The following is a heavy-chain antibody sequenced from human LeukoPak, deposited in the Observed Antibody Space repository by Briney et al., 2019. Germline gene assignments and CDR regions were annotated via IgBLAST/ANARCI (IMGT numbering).Heavy chain of an antibody. CDR2: MNPNSGNT. V-gene: IGHV1-8*03. J-gene: IGHJ3*02. CDR1: GYTFTSYD. Sequence: ASVKVSCKASGYTFTSYDINWVRQATGQGLEWMGWMNPNSGNTGYAQKFQGRVTITRNTSISTAYMELSSLRSEDTAVYYCARSHSSGWYGSPSVTPTDAFDIWGQGTMVTVSS. CDR3: ARSHSSGWYGSPSVTPTDAFDI. D-gene: IGHD6-19*01.